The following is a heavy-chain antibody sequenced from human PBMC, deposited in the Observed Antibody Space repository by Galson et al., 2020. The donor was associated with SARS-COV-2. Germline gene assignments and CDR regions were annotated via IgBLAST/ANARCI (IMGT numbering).Heavy chain of an antibody. CDR1: GGSISSGCYY. D-gene: IGHD3-22*01. Sequence: SGTLSLTCTVSGGSISSGCYYWSWIRQHPGKGLEWIGYIYYSGCTYYNPSLKSRVTISVDTSKNQFSLKLSSVTAADTAVYYCVRVEGYYYDSSGYHPAGAFAIWGKGTMVTVSS. CDR3: VRVEGYYYDSSGYHPAGAFAI. CDR2: IYYSGCT. V-gene: IGHV4-31*03. J-gene: IGHJ3*02.